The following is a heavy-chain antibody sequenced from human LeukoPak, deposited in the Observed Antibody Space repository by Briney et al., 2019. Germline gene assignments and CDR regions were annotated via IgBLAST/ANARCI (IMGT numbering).Heavy chain of an antibody. Sequence: SETLSLTCTVSGGSISSSYWSWIRQPPGKGLEWIGHIYYSGSTNFNPSLKSRVTLSLDTSKNQFSLKLISVTAADTAVYYCARGAGKYYFRGMDVWGQGTTVTVSS. CDR3: ARGAGKYYFRGMDV. J-gene: IGHJ6*02. CDR1: GGSISSSY. CDR2: IYYSGST. V-gene: IGHV4-59*01.